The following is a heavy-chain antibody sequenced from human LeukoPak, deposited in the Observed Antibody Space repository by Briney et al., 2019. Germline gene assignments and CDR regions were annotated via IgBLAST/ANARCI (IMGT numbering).Heavy chain of an antibody. Sequence: PGGSLRLSCVGSGFSVSSDYMSWVRQAPGRGLEWVSIIYSDGSTYYANSVKGRSSIYRDSSKNTLYLQMNSLRGDDTAIYYCARDSGFSDYAYWGQGTQVTVSS. D-gene: IGHD4-17*01. CDR2: IYSDGST. V-gene: IGHV3-66*01. CDR3: ARDSGFSDYAY. J-gene: IGHJ4*02. CDR1: GFSVSSDY.